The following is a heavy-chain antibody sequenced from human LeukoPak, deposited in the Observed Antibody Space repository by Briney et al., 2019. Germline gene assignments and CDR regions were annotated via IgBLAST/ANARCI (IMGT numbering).Heavy chain of an antibody. Sequence: SETLSLTCAVWGGSFSGYYWSWIRQPPGKGLEWIGDINHSGSTNYSPSLKSRVTISVDTSKNQFSLKLTSVAAADTAVYYCARGSRECSGGSCYPFDYWGQGTLVTVSS. J-gene: IGHJ4*02. D-gene: IGHD2-15*01. CDR1: GGSFSGYY. V-gene: IGHV4-34*01. CDR3: ARGSRECSGGSCYPFDY. CDR2: INHSGST.